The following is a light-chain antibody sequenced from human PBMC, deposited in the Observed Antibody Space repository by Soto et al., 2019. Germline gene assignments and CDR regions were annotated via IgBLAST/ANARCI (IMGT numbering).Light chain of an antibody. CDR1: SSDVGSYNL. Sequence: QSALTQPASVSGSPGQSITISCTGTSSDVGSYNLVSWYQQHPGKAPKLMIYEGSKRPSGVSNRFSGSKSGNTASLTISGLQAEDEADYYSCSYAGSSTFVVFVGGTKVTVL. V-gene: IGLV2-23*03. CDR2: EGS. J-gene: IGLJ2*01. CDR3: CSYAGSSTFVV.